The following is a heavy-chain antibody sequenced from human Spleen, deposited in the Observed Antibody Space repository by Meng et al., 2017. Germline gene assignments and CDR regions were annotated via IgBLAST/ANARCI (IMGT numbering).Heavy chain of an antibody. CDR3: AAKVTSFFDY. CDR1: GGSFSGYY. J-gene: IGHJ4*02. V-gene: IGHV4-34*01. CDR2: INHSGST. D-gene: IGHD4-17*01. Sequence: SQTLSLTCAVYGGSFSGYYWSWIRQPPGKGLEWIGEINHSGSTNYNPSLKSRVTISEDASKMLLSLKVTSVTAADTAVYYCAAKVTSFFDYWGQGTLVTVSS.